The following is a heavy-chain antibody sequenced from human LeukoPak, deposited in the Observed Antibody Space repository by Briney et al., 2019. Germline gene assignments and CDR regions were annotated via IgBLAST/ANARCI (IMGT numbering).Heavy chain of an antibody. Sequence: GGSLRLSCAASGFTFNSYAMSWVRQAPGKGLEWVSAISGNGGSTYYADSVKGRFTISRDNSKNTLYLQMNSLRAEDTAVYYCAKDQGYSSSSVAFDIWGQGTMVTVSS. CDR3: AKDQGYSSSSVAFDI. CDR1: GFTFNSYA. J-gene: IGHJ3*02. CDR2: ISGNGGST. V-gene: IGHV3-23*01. D-gene: IGHD6-6*01.